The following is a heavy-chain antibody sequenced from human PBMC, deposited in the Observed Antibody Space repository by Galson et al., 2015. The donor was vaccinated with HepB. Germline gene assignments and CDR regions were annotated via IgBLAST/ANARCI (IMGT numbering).Heavy chain of an antibody. CDR1: GFTFSSYS. CDR2: ISSSSSYI. J-gene: IGHJ4*02. CDR3: ARGATRWDYFDY. D-gene: IGHD4-23*01. Sequence: SLRLSCAASGFTFSSYSMNWVRQAPGKGLEWVSSISSSSSYIYYADSVKGRFTISRDNAKNSLYLQMNSLRAEDTAVYYCARGATRWDYFDYWAREPWSPSPQ. V-gene: IGHV3-21*01.